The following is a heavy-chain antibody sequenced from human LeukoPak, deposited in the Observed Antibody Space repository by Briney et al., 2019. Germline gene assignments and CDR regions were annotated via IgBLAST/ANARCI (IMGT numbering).Heavy chain of an antibody. Sequence: ASVKVSCKASGYTFTGYYMHWVRQAPGQGLEWMGWINPNSGGTNYAQKFQGRVTMTRDTSISTAYMELSRLRSDDTAVYYCARDLIVVVTAMFAIHPPGLPGYWGQGTLVTVSS. CDR1: GYTFTGYY. V-gene: IGHV1-2*02. J-gene: IGHJ4*02. CDR2: INPNSGGT. CDR3: ARDLIVVVTAMFAIHPPGLPGY. D-gene: IGHD2-21*02.